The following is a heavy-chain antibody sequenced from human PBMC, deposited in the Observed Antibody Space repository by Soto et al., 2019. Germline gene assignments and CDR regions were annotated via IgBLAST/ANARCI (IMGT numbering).Heavy chain of an antibody. D-gene: IGHD3-3*01. Sequence: SETLSLTCIVSGDSVTSGSYYWTWPRQPPGKGLEWIGYISYTGRTKYNPSLQSRVTISVDTYKNDFSLNLSSVTAADTAVYYCARDRHPPTTLRIFGVVHSYGMDVWGQGTTVTVSS. CDR3: ARDRHPPTTLRIFGVVHSYGMDV. CDR1: GDSVTSGSYY. J-gene: IGHJ6*02. V-gene: IGHV4-61*03. CDR2: ISYTGRT.